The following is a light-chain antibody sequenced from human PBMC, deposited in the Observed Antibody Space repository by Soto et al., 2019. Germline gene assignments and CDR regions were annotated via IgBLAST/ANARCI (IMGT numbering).Light chain of an antibody. CDR1: LSVSSSY. Sequence: EIVLTQSPGTLSLSPGERATLSCRASLSVSSSYLAWYQHKPGQAPRLLIYGASSRATGVPYRFSASGSGTDFTLTISRLEPEDSAVYYCQQFGSSPYTFGQGTKLEIK. J-gene: IGKJ2*01. CDR2: GAS. CDR3: QQFGSSPYT. V-gene: IGKV3-20*01.